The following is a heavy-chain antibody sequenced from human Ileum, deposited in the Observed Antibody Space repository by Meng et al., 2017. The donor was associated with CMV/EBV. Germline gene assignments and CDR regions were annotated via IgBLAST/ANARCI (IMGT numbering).Heavy chain of an antibody. CDR1: GGSITGLY. CDR3: ARESTPTGYSNMRAPYYYYAMDV. J-gene: IGHJ6*02. V-gene: IGHV4-59*11. Sequence: SETLSLTCPVSGGSITGLYWDWIRRAPGKGLGWIGYINSDGATHYNPTLRSRVTISVDTARNQCSLRLTSVTAADTAVYYCARESTPTGYSNMRAPYYYYAMDVWGQGTTVTVSS. D-gene: IGHD6-13*01. CDR2: INSDGAT.